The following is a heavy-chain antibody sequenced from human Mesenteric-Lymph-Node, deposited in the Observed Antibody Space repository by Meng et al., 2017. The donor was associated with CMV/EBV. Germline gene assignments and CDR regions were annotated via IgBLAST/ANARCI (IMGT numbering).Heavy chain of an antibody. D-gene: IGHD3-9*01. J-gene: IGHJ4*02. CDR3: ARGSSYDILTGYFDY. CDR2: NNHCGST. Sequence: GAALWEPSATLSVPCALYCGPFRGYYWNWIRQSPEKAREWIGENNHCGSTTYTPSFTSRIIISVNTSTNQISLNMSSVTAADTAVYYCARGSSYDILTGYFDYWGQGALVTVSS. CDR1: CGPFRGYY. V-gene: IGHV4-34*01.